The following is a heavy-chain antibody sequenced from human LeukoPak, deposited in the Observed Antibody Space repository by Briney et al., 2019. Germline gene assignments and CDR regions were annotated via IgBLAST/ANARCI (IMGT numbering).Heavy chain of an antibody. CDR1: GGSISGYY. J-gene: IGHJ4*02. CDR2: IYHSGRA. D-gene: IGHD2-21*02. V-gene: IGHV4-4*09. Sequence: SETLSLTCTVSGGSISGYYWSWIRQPPGKGLEWIAYIYHSGRANYNPSLRSRVTISVDTSKNQFSLKLSSGAAADTAVYYCARSYCGGDCYSGGGIVDYWGQGTLVTVSS. CDR3: ARSYCGGDCYSGGGIVDY.